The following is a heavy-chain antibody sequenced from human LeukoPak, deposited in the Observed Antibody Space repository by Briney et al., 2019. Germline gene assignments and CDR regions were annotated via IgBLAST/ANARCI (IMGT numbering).Heavy chain of an antibody. J-gene: IGHJ4*02. CDR1: GGSISSSSYY. D-gene: IGHD3-10*01. CDR3: ARDLGSGFPAPFDY. V-gene: IGHV4-39*07. CDR2: IYYSGST. Sequence: SETLSLTCTVSGGSISSSSYYWGWIRQPPGKGLEWIGNIYYSGSTYYNPSLKSRVTISVDTSKNQFSLKLSSVTAADTAVYYCARDLGSGFPAPFDYWGQGTLVTVSS.